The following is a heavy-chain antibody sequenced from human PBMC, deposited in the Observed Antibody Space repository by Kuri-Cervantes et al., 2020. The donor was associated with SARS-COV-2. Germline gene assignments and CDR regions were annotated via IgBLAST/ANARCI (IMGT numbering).Heavy chain of an antibody. CDR3: ATSYYYDSSGYYGWFDP. CDR1: GGSFSGYY. Sequence: ESLKISCAVYGGSFSGYYWSWIRQPPGKGLEWIGEINHGGGTNYNPSLMSRVTISVDTSKNQFSLKLRSVTAADTAVHYCATSYYYDSSGYYGWFDPWGQGVLVTVSS. V-gene: IGHV4-34*01. CDR2: INHGGGT. J-gene: IGHJ5*02. D-gene: IGHD3-22*01.